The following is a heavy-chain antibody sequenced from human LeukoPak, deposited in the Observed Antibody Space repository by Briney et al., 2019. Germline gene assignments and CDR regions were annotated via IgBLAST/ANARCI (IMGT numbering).Heavy chain of an antibody. CDR3: ATPMANTFDAFDI. D-gene: IGHD5-24*01. CDR1: GYIFRNYD. J-gene: IGHJ3*02. Sequence: ASVKVSCKPSGYIFRNYDINWVRQAPGQGLEWMGWMNRENGNTGYAQKFHGRVTMTRHAPTNTAYMELTSLRSEDTAVYFCATPMANTFDAFDIWGQGSWVTVSS. V-gene: IGHV1-8*01. CDR2: MNRENGNT.